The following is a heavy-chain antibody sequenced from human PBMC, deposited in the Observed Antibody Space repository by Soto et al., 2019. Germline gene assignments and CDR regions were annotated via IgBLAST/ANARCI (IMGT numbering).Heavy chain of an antibody. CDR2: IWYDGSNK. J-gene: IGHJ4*02. Sequence: QVQLVESGGGVVQPGRSLRLSCAASGFTFSSYGMHWVRQAPGKGLEWVAVIWYDGSNKYYADSVKGRFTIPRDNSKNTLYLQMNSLRAEDTAVYYCARAPYGDYSPFDYWGQGTLVTVSS. CDR1: GFTFSSYG. CDR3: ARAPYGDYSPFDY. D-gene: IGHD4-17*01. V-gene: IGHV3-33*01.